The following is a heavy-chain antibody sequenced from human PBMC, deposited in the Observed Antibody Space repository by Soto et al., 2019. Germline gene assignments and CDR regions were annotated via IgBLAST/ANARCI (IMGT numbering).Heavy chain of an antibody. CDR3: ARTTSHQWYYMDV. CDR1: GDSVSSNSAA. Sequence: QVQLQESGPGLVKPSQTLSLTCAISGDSVSSNSAAWNWIRLSPSRGLEWLARTYYRSRWYNDYAISVRSLITVNPNTSKNQFSLQLTSVTAEDTVVYYCARTTSHQWYYMDVWGKGTTVTVSS. J-gene: IGHJ6*03. CDR2: TYYRSRWYN. D-gene: IGHD6-19*01. V-gene: IGHV6-1*01.